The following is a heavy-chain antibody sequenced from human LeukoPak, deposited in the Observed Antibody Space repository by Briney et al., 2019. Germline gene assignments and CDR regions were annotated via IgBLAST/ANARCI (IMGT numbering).Heavy chain of an antibody. CDR1: GFTFSRYA. D-gene: IGHD6-13*01. J-gene: IGHJ4*02. CDR3: ARGRSPEQQLEGNYYFDY. CDR2: ISGSGGST. V-gene: IGHV3-23*01. Sequence: PGGSLRLSCAASGFTFSRYAMSWVRQAPGKGLEWVSAISGSGGSTYYADSVKGRFTISRDNSKNTLYLQMNSLRAEDTAVYYCARGRSPEQQLEGNYYFDYWGQGTLVTVS.